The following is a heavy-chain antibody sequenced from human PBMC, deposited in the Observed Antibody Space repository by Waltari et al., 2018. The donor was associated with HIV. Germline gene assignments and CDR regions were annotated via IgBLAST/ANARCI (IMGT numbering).Heavy chain of an antibody. D-gene: IGHD2-2*01. CDR3: ARGGASTTPRDYNYYGLDV. CDR1: GYTFTDNY. J-gene: IGHJ6*02. V-gene: IGHV1-2*02. Sequence: QVELVQSGAEVKKPGASVKVSCKASGYTFTDNYIHWVRQAPGHGLEWMGWINPKSGGTKHAKKFQGRVTMTRDTSMSKVYMEVSRFTSDDTAVYYCARGGASTTPRDYNYYGLDVWGQGTTVTVSS. CDR2: INPKSGGT.